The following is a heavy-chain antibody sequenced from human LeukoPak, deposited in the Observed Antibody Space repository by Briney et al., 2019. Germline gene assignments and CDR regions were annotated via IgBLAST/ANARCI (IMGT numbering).Heavy chain of an antibody. J-gene: IGHJ4*02. Sequence: AGGSLRLSCAASGFTFTNYAMNWVRQAPGKGLEWVSSISASGGSTSYADSVKGRFTISRDNSKNTLFMQMNSLRAEDTAVYYCAKAEGYDILTGLDYWGQGTLVTVSS. D-gene: IGHD3-9*01. CDR1: GFTFTNYA. V-gene: IGHV3-23*01. CDR2: ISASGGST. CDR3: AKAEGYDILTGLDY.